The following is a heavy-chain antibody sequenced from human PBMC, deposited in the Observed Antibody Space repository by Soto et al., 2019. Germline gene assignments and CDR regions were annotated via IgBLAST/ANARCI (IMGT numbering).Heavy chain of an antibody. D-gene: IGHD6-6*01. CDR1: GGTFSSYA. CDR2: IVPIFGTA. J-gene: IGHJ6*02. CDR3: ARLYRSSSAPLGPYGMDV. Sequence: QVQLVQSGAEVKKPGSSVKVSCKASGGTFSSYAISWVRQAPGQGLEWMGGIVPIFGTANYAQKFQGRVTITAEESTRTAYMELSSLRSEDTAVYYCARLYRSSSAPLGPYGMDVWGQGTTVTVSS. V-gene: IGHV1-69*01.